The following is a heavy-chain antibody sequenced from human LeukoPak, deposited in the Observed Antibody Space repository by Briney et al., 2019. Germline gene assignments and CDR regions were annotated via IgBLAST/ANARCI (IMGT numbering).Heavy chain of an antibody. V-gene: IGHV4-4*02. CDR3: ARDLGSSTPSGV. D-gene: IGHD3-16*01. J-gene: IGHJ6*04. CDR1: GVSISSNNW. CDR2: IYHSGST. Sequence: SETLSLTCAVSGVSISSNNWWNWVRQPPGKGLEWIGEIYHSGSTNYNPSLKSRVTISVDKSKNQLFLKLNFVTAADTAVYYCARDLGSSTPSGVWGKGTTVTVSS.